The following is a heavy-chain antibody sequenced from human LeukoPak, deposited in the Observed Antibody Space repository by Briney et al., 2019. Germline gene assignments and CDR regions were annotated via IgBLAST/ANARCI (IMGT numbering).Heavy chain of an antibody. J-gene: IGHJ5*02. Sequence: GGSLRLSCAASGFTFSGSAMHWVRRASGKGLEWVGRIRSKANSCATAYAASVKGRFTISRDDSKNTAYLQMNSLKTEDTAVYYCTRGEYSSSSWGQGTLVTVSS. CDR3: TRGEYSSSS. D-gene: IGHD6-6*01. V-gene: IGHV3-73*01. CDR2: IRSKANSCAT. CDR1: GFTFSGSA.